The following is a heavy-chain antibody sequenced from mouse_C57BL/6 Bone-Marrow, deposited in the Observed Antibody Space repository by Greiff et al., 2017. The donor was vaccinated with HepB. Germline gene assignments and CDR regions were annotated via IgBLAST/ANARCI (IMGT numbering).Heavy chain of an antibody. CDR3: ARCGTGFYWYFDV. CDR2: IYPGDGDT. D-gene: IGHD4-1*01. V-gene: IGHV1-80*01. Sequence: VQLQQSGAELVKPGASVKISCKASGYAFSSYWMNWVKQRPGKGLEWIGQIYPGDGDTNYNGKFKGKATLTADKSSSTAYMQLSSLTSEDSAVYFCARCGTGFYWYFDVWGTGTTVTVSS. J-gene: IGHJ1*03. CDR1: GYAFSSYW.